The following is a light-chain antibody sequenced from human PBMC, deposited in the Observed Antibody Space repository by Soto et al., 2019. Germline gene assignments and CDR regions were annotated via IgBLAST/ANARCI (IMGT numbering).Light chain of an antibody. CDR2: GAS. Sequence: IVLTQSPGTLSLSPGERATLSCRASQSLGSSSLAWYQQKPGQAPRLLIYGASSRATGIPDRFSGSGSGTDFTLTISRLEPEDFAVYYCQQYRSSPRTFGQGTNREIK. V-gene: IGKV3-20*01. J-gene: IGKJ2*01. CDR3: QQYRSSPRT. CDR1: QSLGSSS.